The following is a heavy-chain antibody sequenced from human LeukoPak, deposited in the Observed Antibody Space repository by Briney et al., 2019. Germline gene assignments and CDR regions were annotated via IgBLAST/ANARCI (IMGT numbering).Heavy chain of an antibody. CDR3: ARGLGCYDILTGINYGMDV. V-gene: IGHV1-69*04. CDR1: GGTFSSYA. D-gene: IGHD3-9*01. J-gene: IGHJ6*02. Sequence: SVKVSCKSSGGTFSSYAISWVRQAPGQGLEWMGRIIPILGIANYAQKFQGRVTITADKSTSTAYMELSSLRSEDTAVYYCARGLGCYDILTGINYGMDVWGQGTTVTVSS. CDR2: IIPILGIA.